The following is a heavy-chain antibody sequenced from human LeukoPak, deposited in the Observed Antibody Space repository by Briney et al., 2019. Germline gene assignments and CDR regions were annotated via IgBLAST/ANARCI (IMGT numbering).Heavy chain of an antibody. Sequence: SQTLSLTCTVSGGSISSGGYSWSWIRQPPGKDLEWIGYIYHSGNTYYNPSLRSRVTISVDRSKNQFSLKLTSVTAADTAVYYCAGPYFDYWGQGTLVTVSS. CDR1: GGSISSGGYS. CDR2: IYHSGNT. J-gene: IGHJ4*02. CDR3: AGPYFDY. V-gene: IGHV4-30-2*01.